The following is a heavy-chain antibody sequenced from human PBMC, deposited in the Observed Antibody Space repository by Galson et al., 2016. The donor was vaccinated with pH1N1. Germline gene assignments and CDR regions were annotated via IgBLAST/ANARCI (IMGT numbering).Heavy chain of an antibody. D-gene: IGHD3-10*01. CDR1: GHPFDDYY. V-gene: IGHV3-49*03. CDR2: IRGKRFGQTT. J-gene: IGHJ5*02. Sequence: SLRLSCAASGHPFDDYYFMWIRQAPDRGLEWVSFIRGKRFGQTTEHAASVKGRFTISRDDSKNTAYLQMNSLKADDTAIYYCTSLRFGHNWFDPRGQGSLVIVS. CDR3: TSLRFGHNWFDP.